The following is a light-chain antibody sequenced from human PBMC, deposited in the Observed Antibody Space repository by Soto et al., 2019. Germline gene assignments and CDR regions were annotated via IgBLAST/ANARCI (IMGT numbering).Light chain of an antibody. Sequence: EIVLTQSPATLSLSPGDRATLSCRASQSVGSYLGWYQQRPGQAPRLLIYDASTRATGLPARFSGSGSGTDFTLTIRSLEPEDFAVYYCQQRSDWPSTFGGGTKVEIK. CDR2: DAS. V-gene: IGKV3-11*01. J-gene: IGKJ4*01. CDR1: QSVGSY. CDR3: QQRSDWPST.